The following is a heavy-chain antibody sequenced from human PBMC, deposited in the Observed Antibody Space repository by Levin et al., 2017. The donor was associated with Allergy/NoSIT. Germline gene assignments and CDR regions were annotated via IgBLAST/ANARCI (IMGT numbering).Heavy chain of an antibody. CDR1: GFPFSNYA. V-gene: IGHV3-23*01. Sequence: GESLKISCAASGFPFSNYAMSWVRQAPGKGLEWVSTISHSEGTTYYAESVKGRFTLSRDNSKNTLYLQMNSLRAEDTAVYYCVKDRDYYDRDPLFDYWGQGTLVTVSS. J-gene: IGHJ4*02. CDR3: VKDRDYYDRDPLFDY. D-gene: IGHD3-22*01. CDR2: ISHSEGTT.